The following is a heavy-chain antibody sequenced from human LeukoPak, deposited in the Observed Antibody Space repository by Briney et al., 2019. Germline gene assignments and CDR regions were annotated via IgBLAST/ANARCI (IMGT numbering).Heavy chain of an antibody. CDR2: IYYSGST. Sequence: SQTLSLTCAVSGGSISSGGYSWSWIRQPPGKGLEWIGYIYYSGSTNYNPSLKSRVTISVDTSKNQFSLKLSSVTAADTAVYYCARNQRNYPGYYYYYGMDVWGQGTTVTVSS. CDR3: ARNQRNYPGYYYYYGMDV. J-gene: IGHJ6*02. CDR1: GGSISSGGYS. V-gene: IGHV4-61*08. D-gene: IGHD4-11*01.